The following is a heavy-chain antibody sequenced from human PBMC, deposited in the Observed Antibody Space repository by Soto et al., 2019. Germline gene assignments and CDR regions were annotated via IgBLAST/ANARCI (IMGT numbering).Heavy chain of an antibody. J-gene: IGHJ6*02. CDR3: ARGGSLWFGELSAYYYGMDV. V-gene: IGHV1-2*04. CDR2: INPNSGGT. Sequence: QVQLVQSGAEVKKPGASVKVSCKASGYSFTGYYIHWVRQAPGQGLEWMGWINPNSGGTNYAQKFQGWVTMTRDTSISTAYMELSRLRSDDTAVYYCARGGSLWFGELSAYYYGMDVWGQGTTVTVSS. D-gene: IGHD3-10*01. CDR1: GYSFTGYY.